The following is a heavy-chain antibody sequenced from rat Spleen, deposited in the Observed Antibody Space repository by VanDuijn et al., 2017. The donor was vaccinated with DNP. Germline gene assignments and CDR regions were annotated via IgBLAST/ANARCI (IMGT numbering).Heavy chain of an antibody. CDR2: IWSGGST. D-gene: IGHD1-3*01. Sequence: QVQLKESGPGLVQPSQTLSLTCTVSGFSLTSNSVHWVRQPPGKGLEWVGAIWSGGSTDYNSALKSRLSISRDTSKSHVLLKMNSLQTEDTAMYFCARSLATVAPTGAMDAWGQGTSVTVSS. J-gene: IGHJ4*01. CDR1: GFSLTSNS. V-gene: IGHV2-1*01. CDR3: ARSLATVAPTGAMDA.